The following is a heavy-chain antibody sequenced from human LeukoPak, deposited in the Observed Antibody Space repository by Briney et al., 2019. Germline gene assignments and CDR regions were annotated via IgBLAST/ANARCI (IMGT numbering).Heavy chain of an antibody. J-gene: IGHJ5*02. D-gene: IGHD3-10*01. CDR3: ARHKHPGDWFDP. Sequence: TGESLRISCKGSGYSFNSYWISWVRQMPGKGLEWMGRIDPSDSYSNYSPSFQGHVTISADKSISTAYLQWSSLKASDTAMYYCARHKHPGDWFDPWGQGTLVTVSS. CDR1: GYSFNSYW. CDR2: IDPSDSYS. V-gene: IGHV5-10-1*01.